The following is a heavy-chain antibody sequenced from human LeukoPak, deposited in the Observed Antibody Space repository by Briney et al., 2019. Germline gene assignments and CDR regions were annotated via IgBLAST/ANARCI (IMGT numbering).Heavy chain of an antibody. J-gene: IGHJ4*02. CDR3: ARGGYHAYYLDY. CDR1: GFTFSIYG. V-gene: IGHV3-21*05. D-gene: IGHD5-18*01. Sequence: GGSLRLSCAASGFTFSIYGMNWVRQAPGKGLEWISYISGNSDYIYQPDSVKGRLTISRDNAKNTLYLQMNSLRAEDTAVYYCARGGYHAYYLDYWGQGSLVTVSS. CDR2: ISGNSDYI.